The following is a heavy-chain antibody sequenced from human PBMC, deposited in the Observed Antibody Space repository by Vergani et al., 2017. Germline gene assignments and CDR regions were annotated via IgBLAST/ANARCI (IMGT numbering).Heavy chain of an antibody. D-gene: IGHD5-12*01. CDR2: IYYSGST. J-gene: IGHJ3*02. Sequence: QVQLQESGPGLVKPSETLSLTCTVSGGSISSYYWSWIRQPPGKGLEWIGYIYYSGSTNYNPSLKSRVTISVDTSKNQFSLKLSSVTAADTAVYYCARRGDIVATIGTFDIWGQGTMVTVSS. CDR1: GGSISSYY. CDR3: ARRGDIVATIGTFDI. V-gene: IGHV4-59*08.